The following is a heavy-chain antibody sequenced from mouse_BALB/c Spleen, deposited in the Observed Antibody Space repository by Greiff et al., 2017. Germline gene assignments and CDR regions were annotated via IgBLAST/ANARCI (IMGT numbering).Heavy chain of an antibody. CDR2: ISSGGST. CDR1: GFTFSSYA. J-gene: IGHJ4*01. CDR3: ARGLGYDGYAMDY. V-gene: IGHV5-6-5*01. Sequence: EVKLVESGGGLVKPGGSLKLSCAASGFTFSSYAMSWVRQTPEKRLEWVASISSGGSTYYPDSVKGRFTISRDNARNILYLQMSSLRSEDTAMYYCARGLGYDGYAMDYWGQGTSVTVSS. D-gene: IGHD2-2*01.